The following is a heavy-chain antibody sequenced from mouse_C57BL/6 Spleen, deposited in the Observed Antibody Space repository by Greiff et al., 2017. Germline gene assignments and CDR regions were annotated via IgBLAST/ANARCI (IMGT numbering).Heavy chain of an antibody. V-gene: IGHV1-15*01. CDR3: TRRDYGSSHGYFDV. CDR1: GYTFTDYE. J-gene: IGHJ1*03. D-gene: IGHD1-1*01. Sequence: VKLMESGAELVRPGASVTLSCKASGYTFTDYEMHWVKQTPVHGLEWIGAIDPETGGTAYNQKFKGKAILTADKSSSTAYMELRSLTSEDSAVYYCTRRDYGSSHGYFDVWGTGTTVTVSS. CDR2: IDPETGGT.